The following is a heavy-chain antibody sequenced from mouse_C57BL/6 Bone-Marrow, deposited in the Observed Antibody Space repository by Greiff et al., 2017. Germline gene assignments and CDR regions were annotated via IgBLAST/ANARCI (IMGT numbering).Heavy chain of an antibody. J-gene: IGHJ1*03. CDR1: GFTFSSYG. CDR2: ISSGGSYT. Sequence: EVKLVESGGDLVKPGGSLKLSCAASGFTFSSYGMSWVRQTPDKRLEWVATISSGGSYTYYPDSVKGQFTISRDNAKNTLYLQMSSLKSEDTAMYYCARRRIPHWYFDVWGTGTTVTVSS. CDR3: ARRRIPHWYFDV. V-gene: IGHV5-6*02.